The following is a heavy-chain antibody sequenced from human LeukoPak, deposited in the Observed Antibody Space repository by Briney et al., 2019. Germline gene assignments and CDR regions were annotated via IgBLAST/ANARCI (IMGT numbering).Heavy chain of an antibody. V-gene: IGHV3-48*04. J-gene: IGHJ6*03. D-gene: IGHD3-3*01. Sequence: LAGGSLRLSCAASGFTFSTYSMNWVRQAPGKGLEWVSYISSTSGTKYYADSVKGRITISRDNAKNTLYLQMNSLRAEDTAMYYCARAGSDYDLWSGYYYYMDVWGKGTTVTVS. CDR3: ARAGSDYDLWSGYYYYMDV. CDR1: GFTFSTYS. CDR2: ISSTSGTK.